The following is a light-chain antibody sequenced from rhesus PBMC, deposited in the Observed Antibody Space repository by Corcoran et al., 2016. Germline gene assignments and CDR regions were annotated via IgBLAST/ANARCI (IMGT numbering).Light chain of an antibody. V-gene: IGKV1-25*01. CDR1: QDISNS. CDR2: RAS. J-gene: IGKJ3*01. Sequence: DIQMTQSPSSLSASVGDRVTISCQASQDISNSLAWYQQKLGKVPNRLFYRASTLQTGVPSRFSGNGSGTDFTLTISSLQPEDFATYYCQHTYRIPFTFGPGTKVEIK. CDR3: QHTYRIPFT.